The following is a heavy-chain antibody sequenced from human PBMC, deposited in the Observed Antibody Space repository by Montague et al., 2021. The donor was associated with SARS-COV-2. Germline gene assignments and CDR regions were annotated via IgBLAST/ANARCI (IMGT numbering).Heavy chain of an antibody. CDR2: IYYSGGI. CDR1: GGSISDHY. V-gene: IGHV4-59*11. Sequence: SETLSLTCTVSGGSISDHYWAWIRQPPGKGLEWLAYIYYSGGINSNASXKSRVTMSVDTSKNQFSLKLTSVTAADTAVYYCARAVSVRRAVNWFDPWGQGTLVTVSS. J-gene: IGHJ5*02. D-gene: IGHD3-10*01. CDR3: ARAVSVRRAVNWFDP.